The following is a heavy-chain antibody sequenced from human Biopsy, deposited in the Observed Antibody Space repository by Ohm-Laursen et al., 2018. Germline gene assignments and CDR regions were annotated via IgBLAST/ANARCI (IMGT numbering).Heavy chain of an antibody. CDR1: GFSVSSYD. V-gene: IGHV3-21*06. CDR2: ISETSSHI. D-gene: IGHD6-6*01. CDR3: ARDSSRRAREGGMDV. Sequence: SLRLSCAASGFSVSSYDMNWVRQAPGKGLEWISYISETSSHIYDADSVRGRFTGARDIAKNSLYLQLNSLRVEDTAVYYCARDSSRRAREGGMDVWGQGTTVTVSS. J-gene: IGHJ6*02.